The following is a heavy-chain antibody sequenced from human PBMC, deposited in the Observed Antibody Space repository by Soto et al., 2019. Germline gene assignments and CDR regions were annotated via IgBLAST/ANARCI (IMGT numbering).Heavy chain of an antibody. CDR2: IYWDDDK. D-gene: IGHD6-13*01. CDR3: AHSTQRGLWQQLGGGGNWFDP. Sequence: QITLKESGPTLVKPTQTLTLTCTFSGFSLSTSGVGVGWIRQPPGKALEWLALIYWDDDKRYSPSLTSRLTITKDTSKNQVVLTMTNMDPVDTATYYCAHSTQRGLWQQLGGGGNWFDPWGQGTLVTVSS. V-gene: IGHV2-5*02. J-gene: IGHJ5*02. CDR1: GFSLSTSGVG.